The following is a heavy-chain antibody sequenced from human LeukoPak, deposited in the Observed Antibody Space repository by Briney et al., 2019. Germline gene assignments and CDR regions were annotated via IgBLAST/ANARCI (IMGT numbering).Heavy chain of an antibody. CDR1: GFTFSSYG. CDR2: IWYDGSNK. CDR3: ARDSRGYSTYFDY. J-gene: IGHJ4*02. Sequence: GGSLRLSCAASGFTFSSYGMHWVRQAPGKGLEWVAVIWYDGSNKYYADSVKGRFAISRDNSKNTLYLQMNSLRAEDTAVYYCARDSRGYSTYFDYWGQGTLVTVSS. V-gene: IGHV3-33*01. D-gene: IGHD3-22*01.